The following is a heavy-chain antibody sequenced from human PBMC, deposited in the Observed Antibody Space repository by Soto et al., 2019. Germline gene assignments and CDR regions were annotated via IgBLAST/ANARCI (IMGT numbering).Heavy chain of an antibody. J-gene: IGHJ4*02. CDR2: ISGSGGST. V-gene: IGHV3-23*01. Sequence: EVHLLESGGVLVQPGGSLRLSCAASGFDFGNYAMNWVRQAPGKGLEWVSSISGSGGSTFYADSLRGRFTISRDNSKNTLFLQMKSLRAGDTAIYYCAKSVGETTRAGACTHWGQGTLVTVSS. CDR1: GFDFGNYA. CDR3: AKSVGETTRAGACTH. D-gene: IGHD1-26*01.